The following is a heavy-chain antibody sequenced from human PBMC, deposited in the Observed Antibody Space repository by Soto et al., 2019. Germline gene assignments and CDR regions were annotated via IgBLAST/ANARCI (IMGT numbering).Heavy chain of an antibody. D-gene: IGHD3-10*01. Sequence: QVQLVQSGAEVKKPGSSVNVSCKASGGSFSNDIISWVRQAPGQGLDWMGTIIPMFGRVNYEQKLQGRVTITADKSTRPANMELSSLGSADPAVYYCPGGSVYGSGRYPVDYWGQGPLVTVSS. CDR2: IIPMFGRV. V-gene: IGHV1-69*02. CDR3: PGGSVYGSGRYPVDY. CDR1: GGSFSNDI. J-gene: IGHJ4*02.